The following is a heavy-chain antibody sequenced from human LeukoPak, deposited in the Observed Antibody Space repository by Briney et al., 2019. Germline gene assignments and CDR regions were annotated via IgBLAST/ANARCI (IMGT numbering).Heavy chain of an antibody. CDR3: ARKDSSGYADAFDI. J-gene: IGHJ3*02. CDR2: IYHSGST. V-gene: IGHV4-59*01. Sequence: KTSETLSLTCTVSGGSISTYYWNWIRQPPGKGLEWIGYIYHSGSTNYNPSLQSRVTISVDTSKNQFSLNLNSVTAADTAVYYCARKDSSGYADAFDIWGQGTMVTVSS. CDR1: GGSISTYY. D-gene: IGHD3-22*01.